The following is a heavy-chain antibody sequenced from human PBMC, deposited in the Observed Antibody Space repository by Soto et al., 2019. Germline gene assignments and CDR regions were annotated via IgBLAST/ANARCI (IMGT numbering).Heavy chain of an antibody. D-gene: IGHD1-20*01. CDR2: ISGGGDAT. CDR3: AKKSLGSITLPALYYFDY. V-gene: IGHV3-23*01. CDR1: GFTFGSYA. Sequence: PGGSLRLSCAASGFTFGSYALSCVRQAPGKGLEWVSVISGGGDATYYPDSVKGRFTTSRDNSKNTVYLQMNSLRAEDTAVYYCAKKSLGSITLPALYYFDYWGQGTLVTVSS. J-gene: IGHJ4*02.